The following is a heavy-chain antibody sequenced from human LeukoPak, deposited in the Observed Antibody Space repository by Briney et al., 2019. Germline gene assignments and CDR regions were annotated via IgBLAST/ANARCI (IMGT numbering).Heavy chain of an antibody. CDR1: GGTFTSYY. Sequence: GSSVKVSCKASGGTFTSYYMHWVRQAPGQGLEWMGIINPSGGSTSYAQKFQGRVTMTRDTSTSTVYMELSSLRSEDTAVYYCARDLSKDSSGYYFDYWGQGTLVTVSS. CDR2: INPSGGST. CDR3: ARDLSKDSSGYYFDY. D-gene: IGHD3-22*01. J-gene: IGHJ4*02. V-gene: IGHV1-46*01.